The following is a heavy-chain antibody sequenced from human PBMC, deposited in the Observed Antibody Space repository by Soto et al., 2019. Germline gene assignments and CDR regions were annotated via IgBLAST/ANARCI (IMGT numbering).Heavy chain of an antibody. CDR1: GFKFRSYG. Sequence: EEQLLESGGGLVEPGGSLRLSCVASGFKFRSYGMAWVRQAPGKGLEWVSDINESGGTTNYAYSVRGRFAISRDNSRNTLDLLMNSLRPEDTAVYYCVKDRATIFGVIWKYGMDVWGQGTTVYVSS. D-gene: IGHD3-3*01. V-gene: IGHV3-23*01. J-gene: IGHJ6*02. CDR3: VKDRATIFGVIWKYGMDV. CDR2: INESGGTT.